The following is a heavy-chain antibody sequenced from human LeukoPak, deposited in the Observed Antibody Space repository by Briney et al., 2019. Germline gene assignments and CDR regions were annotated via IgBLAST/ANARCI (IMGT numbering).Heavy chain of an antibody. J-gene: IGHJ3*02. CDR1: GFTFSNYA. Sequence: GGSLRLSCAASGFTFSNYAMSWVRQAPGKGLEWVSTISGSGGLTYYADSVKGRFTISSDNSKNTLYLQMNSLRADDTAVYYCAQGKDSSGWEALDIWGQGTMVTVSS. CDR2: ISGSGGLT. CDR3: AQGKDSSGWEALDI. V-gene: IGHV3-23*01. D-gene: IGHD6-19*01.